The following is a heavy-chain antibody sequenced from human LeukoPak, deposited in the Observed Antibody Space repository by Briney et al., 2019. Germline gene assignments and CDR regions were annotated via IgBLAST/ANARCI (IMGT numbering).Heavy chain of an antibody. CDR3: ARQVSSGYYYY. V-gene: IGHV4-61*02. Sequence: SQTLSLTCTVSGGSISSGSYYWSWIRQPAGKGLEWIGRIYTSGSANYNPSLKSRVTISVDKTKNQFSLKLSSVTAADTAVYYCARQVSSGYYYYWGQGTLVTVSS. CDR1: GGSISSGSYY. D-gene: IGHD3-22*01. J-gene: IGHJ4*02. CDR2: IYTSGSA.